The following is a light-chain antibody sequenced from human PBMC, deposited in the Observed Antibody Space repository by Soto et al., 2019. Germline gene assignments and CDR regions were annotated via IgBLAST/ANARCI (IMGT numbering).Light chain of an antibody. Sequence: QAVVTQEPSLTVSPGGTVTLTCASSTGAVTSGHYPYWFQQKPGQAPRTLIYDTSNKHSWTPARFSGSLLGGKAALTLSGXXXXXXXXYYCLLSYSGAPVFGGGTQL. V-gene: IGLV7-46*01. CDR3: LLSYSGAPV. CDR1: TGAVTSGHY. J-gene: IGLJ2*01. CDR2: DTS.